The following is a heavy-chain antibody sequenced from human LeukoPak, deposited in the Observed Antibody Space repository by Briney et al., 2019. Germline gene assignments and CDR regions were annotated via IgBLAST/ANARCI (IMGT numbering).Heavy chain of an antibody. Sequence: SETLSLTCAVYGGSFSGYYWSWIRQPPGKGLEWIGEINHSGSTNYNPSLKSRVTIPVDTSKNQFSLKLSSVTAADTAVYYCARGNQYGSGSYYNVYGDNWFDPWGQGTLVTVSS. D-gene: IGHD3-10*01. CDR1: GGSFSGYY. J-gene: IGHJ5*02. CDR3: ARGNQYGSGSYYNVYGDNWFDP. V-gene: IGHV4-34*01. CDR2: INHSGST.